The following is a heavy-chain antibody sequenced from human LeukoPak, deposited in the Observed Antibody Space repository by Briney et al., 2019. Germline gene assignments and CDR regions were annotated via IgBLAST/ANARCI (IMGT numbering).Heavy chain of an antibody. V-gene: IGHV3-48*03. CDR2: ISSSGSTI. CDR3: GCLDYGDTY. CDR1: GFTFSSYE. Sequence: GGSLRLSCAASGFTFSSYEMNWVRQAPGKGLEWVSYISSSGSTIYYADSVKGRFTISRDNAKNSLYPQMNSLRAEDTAVYYCGCLDYGDTYWGQGTLVTVSS. J-gene: IGHJ4*02. D-gene: IGHD4-17*01.